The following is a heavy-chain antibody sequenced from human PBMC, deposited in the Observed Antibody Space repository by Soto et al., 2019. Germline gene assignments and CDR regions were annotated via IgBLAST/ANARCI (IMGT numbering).Heavy chain of an antibody. Sequence: QVQLLDSGGGLVKPGGSLRLSCAASGFTFSNYYMTWIRQAPGKGLEWISYISGSGSVTYYADSVQGRFSISRDNSKNPLIIEMRDLGVGESAGAYCAGWLLGVGGRVNIWGQGTMFPVSS. CDR2: ISGSGSVT. J-gene: IGHJ3*02. CDR1: GFTFSNYY. V-gene: IGHV3-11*01. CDR3: AGWLLGVGGRVNI. D-gene: IGHD5-12*01.